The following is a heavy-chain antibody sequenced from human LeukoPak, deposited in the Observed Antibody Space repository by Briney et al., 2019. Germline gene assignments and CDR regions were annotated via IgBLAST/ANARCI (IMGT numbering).Heavy chain of an antibody. D-gene: IGHD2-2*01. J-gene: IGHJ4*02. CDR2: INHSGST. V-gene: IGHV4-34*01. CDR1: GFTFGDYA. Sequence: GSLRLSCTTSGFTFGDYAMSWFRQPPGKGLEWIGEINHSGSTNYNPSLKSRVTISVDTSKNQFSLKLSSVTAADTAVYYCAREGVSTSCLDYWGQGTLVTVSS. CDR3: AREGVSTSCLDY.